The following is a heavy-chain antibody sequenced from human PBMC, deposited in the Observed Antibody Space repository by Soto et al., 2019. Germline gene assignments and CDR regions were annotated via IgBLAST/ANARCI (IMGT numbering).Heavy chain of an antibody. D-gene: IGHD4-17*01. J-gene: IGHJ4*02. Sequence: QLLESGPGLVKPSETLSLTCTVSGGSISSSSYYWGWIRQPPGKGLEWIGSIYYSGSTYYNPSLKSRVTISVDTSKNQFSLKLSSVTAADTAVYYCARRRTVTLDYWGQGTLVTVSS. CDR1: GGSISSSSYY. V-gene: IGHV4-39*01. CDR3: ARRRTVTLDY. CDR2: IYYSGST.